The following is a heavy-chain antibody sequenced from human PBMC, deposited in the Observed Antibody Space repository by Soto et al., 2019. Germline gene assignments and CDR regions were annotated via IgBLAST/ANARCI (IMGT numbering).Heavy chain of an antibody. CDR2: INHSGST. J-gene: IGHJ4*02. D-gene: IGHD3-9*01. Sequence: QVQLQQWGAGLLKPSETLSLTCAVYGGSFSGYYWSWIRQPPGKGLEWIGEINHSGSTNYNPSLKSRVTISVDTSKNQFSLKLSSVTAADPAVYYCARALTGYYRLDYWGQGTLVTVSS. CDR3: ARALTGYYRLDY. V-gene: IGHV4-34*01. CDR1: GGSFSGYY.